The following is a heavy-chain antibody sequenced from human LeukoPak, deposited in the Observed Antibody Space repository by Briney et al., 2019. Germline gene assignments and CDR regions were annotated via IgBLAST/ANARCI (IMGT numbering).Heavy chain of an antibody. J-gene: IGHJ4*02. CDR3: ARAYSGHYYFDY. Sequence: SETLSLTCAVYGGSFSGYYWSWIRQPPGKGLEWIGEINHSGSTNYNPSLKSRVTISVDTSKNQFSLKLSSVTAADTAVYYCARAYSGHYYFDYWGQGTLVTVSS. CDR1: GGSFSGYY. V-gene: IGHV4-34*01. D-gene: IGHD6-13*01. CDR2: INHSGST.